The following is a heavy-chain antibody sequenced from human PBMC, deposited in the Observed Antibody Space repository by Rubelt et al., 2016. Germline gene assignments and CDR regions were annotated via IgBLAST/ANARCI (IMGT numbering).Heavy chain of an antibody. D-gene: IGHD1-26*01. Sequence: SLTCAVSGGSINDNNWWSWVRQPPGKGLEWIGEISHSGSTTYNPSLKSRVTISVDTSKNQFSLKLRSMTTADTAVYYCARGQRGGIFYGWFDPWGQGTLVTVSS. CDR2: ISHSGST. J-gene: IGHJ5*02. V-gene: IGHV4-4*02. CDR3: ARGQRGGIFYGWFDP. CDR1: GGSINDNNW.